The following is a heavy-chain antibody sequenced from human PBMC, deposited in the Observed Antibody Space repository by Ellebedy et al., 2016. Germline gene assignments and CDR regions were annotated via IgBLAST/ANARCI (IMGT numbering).Heavy chain of an antibody. D-gene: IGHD4-23*01. V-gene: IGHV3-21*01. J-gene: IGHJ4*02. Sequence: GESLKISXAASGFTFTSYDMNWVRQAPGKGLEWVSSISGSGTYIFYADSLKGRFTISRDTAKNSLYLQMNSLRAEDTAVYYCARGPGYGGNSGNFDSWGQGTLVTVSS. CDR1: GFTFTSYD. CDR2: ISGSGTYI. CDR3: ARGPGYGGNSGNFDS.